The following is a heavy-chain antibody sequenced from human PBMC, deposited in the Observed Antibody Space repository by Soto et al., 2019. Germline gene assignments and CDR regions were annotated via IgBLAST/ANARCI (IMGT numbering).Heavy chain of an antibody. CDR1: GGSISSGGYY. D-gene: IGHD3-3*01. J-gene: IGHJ6*02. Sequence: QVQLQESGPGLVKPSQTLSLTCTVSGGSISSGGYYWSWIRQHPGKGLEWIGYIYYSGSTYYNPXLKXXXPISVDTSKHXXSXKXXSVTAADTAVYYCARGVHYDFWSGYPNYYYYGMDVWGQGTTVTVSS. CDR2: IYYSGST. CDR3: ARGVHYDFWSGYPNYYYYGMDV. V-gene: IGHV4-31*01.